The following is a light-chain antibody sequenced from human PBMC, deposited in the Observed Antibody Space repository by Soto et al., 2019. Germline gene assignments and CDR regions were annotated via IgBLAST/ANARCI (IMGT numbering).Light chain of an antibody. CDR1: SSDVGSYNL. J-gene: IGLJ3*02. CDR2: EVS. Sequence: QSALTQPASVSGSPGQSITISCTGTSSDVGSYNLVSWYQQHPGKAPKLMFYEVSKRPSGVSNRFSGSKSGNTASLTISGLQAEDEADYYCCSYAGSTWVFGGGTKVTVL. V-gene: IGLV2-23*02. CDR3: CSYAGSTWV.